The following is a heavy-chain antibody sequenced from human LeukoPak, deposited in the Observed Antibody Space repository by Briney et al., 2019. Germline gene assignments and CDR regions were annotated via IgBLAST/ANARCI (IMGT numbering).Heavy chain of an antibody. V-gene: IGHV3-7*01. J-gene: IGHJ6*02. Sequence: GGSLRLSCAVSGFTFSSYWMSWVRQAPGKGLEWVANIKQDGSEKYYVDSVKGRFTISRDNAKNSLYLQMNSLRAEDTAVYYCAREEIASNYFSYYYYYGMDVWGQGTTVTVSS. CDR1: GFTFSSYW. D-gene: IGHD4-11*01. CDR3: AREEIASNYFSYYYYYGMDV. CDR2: IKQDGSEK.